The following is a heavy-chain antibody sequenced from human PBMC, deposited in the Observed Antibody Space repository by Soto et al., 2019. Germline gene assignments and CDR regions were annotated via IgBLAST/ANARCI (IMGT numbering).Heavy chain of an antibody. J-gene: IGHJ5*02. Sequence: SETLSLTCSASGGSITSSSHFWGWIRQPPGKGLEWIGSIYYSGSTNYNPSLKSRVTISVDTSKNQFSLKLSSVTAADTAVYYCAKDRGYFGWFDPWGQGTLVTVS. CDR2: IYYSGST. CDR1: GGSITSSSHF. CDR3: AKDRGYFGWFDP. D-gene: IGHD3-22*01. V-gene: IGHV4-39*02.